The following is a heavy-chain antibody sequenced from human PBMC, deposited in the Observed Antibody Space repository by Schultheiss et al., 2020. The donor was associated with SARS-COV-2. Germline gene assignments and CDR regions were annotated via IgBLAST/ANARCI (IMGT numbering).Heavy chain of an antibody. D-gene: IGHD2-15*01. J-gene: IGHJ6*02. CDR1: GFTFSSYG. V-gene: IGHV3-33*01. CDR2: IWYDGSNK. Sequence: GGSLRLSCAASGFTFSSYGMHWVRQAPGKGLEWVAVIWYDGSNKYYADSVKGRFTISRDNSKNTLYLQMNSLRAEDTAVYYCARDGIVVVDNYYYGMDVWGQGTTVTVSS. CDR3: ARDGIVVVDNYYYGMDV.